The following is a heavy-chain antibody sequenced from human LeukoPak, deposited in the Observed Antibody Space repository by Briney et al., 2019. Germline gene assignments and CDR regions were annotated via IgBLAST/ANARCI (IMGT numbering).Heavy chain of an antibody. CDR1: GFTFSSYE. J-gene: IGHJ4*02. CDR3: ARDPYYGDYVV. D-gene: IGHD4-17*01. CDR2: ISSSGSTI. V-gene: IGHV3-48*03. Sequence: GSLRLSCAACGFTFSSYEMNWVRQAPGKGLEWVSYISSSGSTIYYADSVKGRFTISRDNAKNSLYLQMNSLRAEDTAVYYCARDPYYGDYVVWGQGTLVTVSS.